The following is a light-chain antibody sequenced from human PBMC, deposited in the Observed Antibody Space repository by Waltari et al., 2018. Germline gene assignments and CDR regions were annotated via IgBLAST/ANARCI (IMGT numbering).Light chain of an antibody. V-gene: IGLV2-11*01. CDR1: SSDIGGYNY. J-gene: IGLJ2*01. CDR2: EVS. Sequence: QAALTQPRPVSGSPGQSVTISCTGTSSDIGGYNYVSWYQQHPGTAPKLMIYEVSKRPSGVSDRFSGSKSGNTASLTISGLQAEDEADYYCSSYAGINTMLFGGGARLTVL. CDR3: SSYAGINTML.